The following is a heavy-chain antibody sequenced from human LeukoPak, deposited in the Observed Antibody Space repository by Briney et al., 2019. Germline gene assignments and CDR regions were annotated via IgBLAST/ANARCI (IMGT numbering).Heavy chain of an antibody. CDR1: GFTFSSYA. J-gene: IGHJ6*02. CDR2: ISGSGGST. D-gene: IGHD2-8*01. CDR3: AKERCTNAVCYFGSGMGV. V-gene: IGHV3-23*01. Sequence: GGSLRLSCAASGFTFSSYAMSWVRQAPGKGLEWVAGISGSGGSTYYADSVKGRFTISRDNSKNTLYLQMNSLGAEDTAVYYCAKERCTNAVCYFGSGMGVWGQGTTVTVSS.